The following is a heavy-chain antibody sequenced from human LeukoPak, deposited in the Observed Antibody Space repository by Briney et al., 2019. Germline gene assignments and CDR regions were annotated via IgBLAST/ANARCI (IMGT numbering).Heavy chain of an antibody. CDR1: GFTFSSYA. CDR3: AQKTGSIPGYYYYMDV. CDR2: ISGSGGST. V-gene: IGHV3-23*01. Sequence: PGGSLRLSCAASGFTFSSYAMSWVRQAPGKGLEWVSAISGSGGSTYYADSVKGRFTISRDNSKNTLYLQMNSLRAEDTAVYYCAQKTGSIPGYYYYMDVWGKGTTVTVSS. D-gene: IGHD2/OR15-2a*01. J-gene: IGHJ6*03.